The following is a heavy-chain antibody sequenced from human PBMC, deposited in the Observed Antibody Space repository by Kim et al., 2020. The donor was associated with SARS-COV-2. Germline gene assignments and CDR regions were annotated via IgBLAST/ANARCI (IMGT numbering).Heavy chain of an antibody. CDR3: ASAQHIAAAGPNDYYYYYYGMDV. Sequence: GGSLRLSCAASGFTFSSYSMNWVRQAPGKGLEWVSSISSSSSYIYYADSVKGRFTISRDNAKNSLYLQMNSLRAEDTAVYYCASAQHIAAAGPNDYYYYYYGMDVWGQGTTVTVSS. J-gene: IGHJ6*02. V-gene: IGHV3-21*01. CDR1: GFTFSSYS. D-gene: IGHD6-13*01. CDR2: ISSSSSYI.